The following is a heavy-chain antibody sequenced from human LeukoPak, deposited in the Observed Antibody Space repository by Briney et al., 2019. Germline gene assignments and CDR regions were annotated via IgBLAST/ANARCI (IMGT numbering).Heavy chain of an antibody. CDR3: VRQSTNRIMDV. CDR1: GGSFSGYY. D-gene: IGHD2/OR15-2a*01. J-gene: IGHJ6*03. CDR2: INHSGST. V-gene: IGHV4-34*01. Sequence: KPSETLSLTCAVYGGSFSGYYWSWIRQPPGKGLEWIGEINHSGSTNYNPSLKSRVTISVDTSKNQFSLKLSSMTAADTAVYYCVRQSTNRIMDVWGKGTTVTVSS.